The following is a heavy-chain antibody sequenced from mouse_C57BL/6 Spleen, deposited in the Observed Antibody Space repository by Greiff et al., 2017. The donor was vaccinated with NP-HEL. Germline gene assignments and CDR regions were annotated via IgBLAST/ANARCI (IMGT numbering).Heavy chain of an antibody. CDR3: ARDTNSSGYDYAMDY. CDR2: IYPGDGDT. D-gene: IGHD3-2*02. CDR1: GYAFSSSW. J-gene: IGHJ4*01. V-gene: IGHV1-82*01. Sequence: VKLMESGPELVKPGASVKISCKASGYAFSSSWMNWVKQRPGKCLEWIGRIYPGDGDTNYNGKFKGKATLTADKSSSTAYMQLSSLTSEDSAVYFCARDTNSSGYDYAMDYWGQGTSVTVSS.